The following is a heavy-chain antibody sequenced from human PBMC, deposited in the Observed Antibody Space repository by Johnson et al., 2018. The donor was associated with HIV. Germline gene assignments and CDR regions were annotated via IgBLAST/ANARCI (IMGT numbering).Heavy chain of an antibody. V-gene: IGHV3-30*04. D-gene: IGHD4-23*01. CDR3: ARDPGHGGRLYDAFDF. CDR1: GSTFRGYA. CDR2: ISYDGTDQ. J-gene: IGHJ3*01. Sequence: QVQLVESGGGVVQPGDSLRLSCAEYGSTFRGYALHWVRQAPGKGLERVALISYDGTDQYYADSVKARFTISRDNSKNTLYLQMNSLRGDDTGVYYCARDPGHGGRLYDAFDFRGQGTKVIVSS.